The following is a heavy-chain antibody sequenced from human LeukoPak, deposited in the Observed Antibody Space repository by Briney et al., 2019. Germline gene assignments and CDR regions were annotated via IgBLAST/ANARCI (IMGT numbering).Heavy chain of an antibody. V-gene: IGHV1-69*13. CDR2: IIPIFGTA. CDR1: GGTFSSYA. CDR3: ARGARGYDSPAYFDY. D-gene: IGHD5-12*01. J-gene: IGHJ4*02. Sequence: SVKVSCKASGGTFSSYAISWVRQAPGQGLEWMGGIIPIFGTANYAQKFQGRVTITADESTSTAYMELSSLRSEDTAVYYCARGARGYDSPAYFDYWGQGTLVTVSS.